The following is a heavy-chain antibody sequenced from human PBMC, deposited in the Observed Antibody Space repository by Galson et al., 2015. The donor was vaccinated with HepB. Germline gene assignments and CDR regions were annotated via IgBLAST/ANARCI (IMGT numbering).Heavy chain of an antibody. D-gene: IGHD1-26*01. CDR2: ISSSSSTI. CDR1: GFTFSSYS. Sequence: SLRLSCAASGFTFSSYSMNWVRQAPGKGLEWVSYISSSSSTIYYADSVKGRFTISRDNAKNSLYLQMNSLRDEDTAVYYCARDEIPAVGAKIFDYWGQGTLVTVSS. CDR3: ARDEIPAVGAKIFDY. J-gene: IGHJ4*02. V-gene: IGHV3-48*02.